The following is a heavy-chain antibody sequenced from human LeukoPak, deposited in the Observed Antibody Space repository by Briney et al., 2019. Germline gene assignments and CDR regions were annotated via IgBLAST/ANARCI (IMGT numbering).Heavy chain of an antibody. V-gene: IGHV3-7*01. CDR1: GFTFSSYW. Sequence: PGGSLRLSCAASGFTFSSYWMSWVRQAPGKGLEWVANIKQDGSEKYYVDAVKGRFTISRDNAKNSLYLQMNSLRAEDTAVYYCARQDGRGYSYDKGAFDIWGQGTMVTVSS. CDR3: ARQDGRGYSYDKGAFDI. D-gene: IGHD5-18*01. J-gene: IGHJ3*02. CDR2: IKQDGSEK.